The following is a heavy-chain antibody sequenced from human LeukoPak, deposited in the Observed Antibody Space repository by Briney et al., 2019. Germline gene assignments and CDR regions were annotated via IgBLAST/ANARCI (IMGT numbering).Heavy chain of an antibody. Sequence: ASVKVSCKASGYTFTSYGISWVRQAPGQGLEWMGWISAYNGNANYAQKLQGRVTMTTDTSTSTAYMELRSLRSDDTAVCYCAKDYYDSSGYYYDYWGQGTLVTVSS. V-gene: IGHV1-18*01. CDR2: ISAYNGNA. J-gene: IGHJ4*02. CDR1: GYTFTSYG. CDR3: AKDYYDSSGYYYDY. D-gene: IGHD3-22*01.